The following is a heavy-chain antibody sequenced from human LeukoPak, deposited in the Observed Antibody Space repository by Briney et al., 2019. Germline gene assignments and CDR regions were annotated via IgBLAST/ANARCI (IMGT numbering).Heavy chain of an antibody. CDR3: ARSAPTGDNPCTYYFDY. D-gene: IGHD7-27*01. J-gene: IGHJ4*02. CDR1: GGTFSSYA. V-gene: IGHV1-69*04. Sequence: SVKVSCKASGGTFSSYAISWVRQAPGQGLEWMGRIIPILGIANYAQKFQGRVTITADKSTSTAYMELSSLRSEDTAVYYCARSAPTGDNPCTYYFDYWGQGTLVTVSS. CDR2: IIPILGIA.